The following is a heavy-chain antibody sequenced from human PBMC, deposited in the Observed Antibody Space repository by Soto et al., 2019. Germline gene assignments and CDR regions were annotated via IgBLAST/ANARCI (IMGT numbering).Heavy chain of an antibody. J-gene: IGHJ5*02. Sequence: PSETLSLTCAVYGGSFSGYYWSWIRQPPGKGLEWIGEINHSGSTNYSPSLKSRVTISVDASKNQFSLKLSSVTAADTAVYYWAIGPPGRWSSSSQWFDLWGQGSLVTVSS. CDR2: INHSGST. CDR1: GGSFSGYY. D-gene: IGHD6-6*01. CDR3: AIGPPGRWSSSSQWFDL. V-gene: IGHV4-34*01.